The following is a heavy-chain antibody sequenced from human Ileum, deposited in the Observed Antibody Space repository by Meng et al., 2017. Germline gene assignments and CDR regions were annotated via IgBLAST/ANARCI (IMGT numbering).Heavy chain of an antibody. CDR3: AREFYVDTAMVIDS. CDR2: IYYDGNT. V-gene: IGHV4-30-4*08. Sequence: QVQLQESGPGLVKPSQTLSLTCTVSGDSLNSVNTQWSWIRQSPGKGPEYIGYIYYDGNTYYNPSLKSRLIISIDTSRNEFSLRLNSVTAADTAVYYCAREFYVDTAMVIDSWGQGTLVTVSS. CDR1: GDSLNSVNTQ. J-gene: IGHJ4*02. D-gene: IGHD5-18*01.